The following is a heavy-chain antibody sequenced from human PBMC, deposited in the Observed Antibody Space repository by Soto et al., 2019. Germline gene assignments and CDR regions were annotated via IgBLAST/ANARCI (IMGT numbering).Heavy chain of an antibody. CDR2: INHSGST. CDR1: GGSVSGYY. V-gene: IGHV4-34*01. J-gene: IGHJ5*02. CDR3: ARGSRMDSSSLGGGGAGRPRTRFAP. Sequence: SETLSLTCAVDGGSVSGYYWSWIRQPPGKGLEWIGEINHSGSTNDKPALKSRVTISVDTSKNQFALKLSSVTAADTAVYYGARGSRMDSSSLGGGGAGRPRTRFAPLGQGTLVTVSS. D-gene: IGHD6-13*01.